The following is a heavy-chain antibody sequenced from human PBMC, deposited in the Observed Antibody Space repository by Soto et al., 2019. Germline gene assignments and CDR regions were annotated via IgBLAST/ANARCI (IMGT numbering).Heavy chain of an antibody. V-gene: IGHV3-23*01. J-gene: IGHJ3*02. Sequence: EVQVLESGGGLVQPGGSLRLSCEGSGFTVSSHAMTWIRQAPGKGPEWVSTITADGGTYYADSVKGRFAMSRDTSESTLYLQMNSLAAEDTAAYYCAPHVSCSGGSCQYDAFAIRGQGTMGTVSS. D-gene: IGHD2-15*01. CDR3: APHVSCSGGSCQYDAFAI. CDR1: GFTVSSHA. CDR2: ITADGGT.